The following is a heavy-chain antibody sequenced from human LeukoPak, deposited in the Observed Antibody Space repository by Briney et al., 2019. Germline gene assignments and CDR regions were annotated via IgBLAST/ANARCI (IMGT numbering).Heavy chain of an antibody. CDR1: GFGFSRYW. Sequence: GGSLRLSCAASGFGFSRYWMHWVRQAPGTGLKWVSRIYRDGSTTDYADSVKGRFSISRDNSKNSLYLQMNSLRAEDTAVYYCAELGITMIGGVWGKGTTVTISS. V-gene: IGHV3-74*01. D-gene: IGHD3-10*02. CDR2: IYRDGSTT. CDR3: AELGITMIGGV. J-gene: IGHJ6*04.